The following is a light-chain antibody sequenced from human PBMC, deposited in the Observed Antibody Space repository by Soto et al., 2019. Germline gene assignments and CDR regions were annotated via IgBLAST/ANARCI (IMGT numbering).Light chain of an antibody. V-gene: IGLV2-14*01. J-gene: IGLJ2*01. Sequence: QSVLTQPASVSGSPGQSITISCTGTSGDVGGYNYVSWYQRHPGKAPKLIIYDVTNRPSGVSDRFSGFKSGNTASLTISGLRAEDEGEYYCSSYISSTFVVFGGGTKLTVL. CDR1: SGDVGGYNY. CDR3: SSYISSTFVV. CDR2: DVT.